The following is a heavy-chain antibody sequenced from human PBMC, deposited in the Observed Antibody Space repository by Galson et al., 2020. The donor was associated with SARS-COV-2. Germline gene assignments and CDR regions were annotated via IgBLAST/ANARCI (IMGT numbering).Heavy chain of an antibody. CDR3: ARDLAQYQLLYPGGY. CDR1: GYTFTDYY. Sequence: ASVKVSCKASGYTFTDYYMHWVRQAPGQGLEWMGWINPNSGGTNYAQKFQGRVTMTRDTSISTAYMELSRLRSDDTAVYFCARDLAQYQLLYPGGYWGQGTLVTVSS. J-gene: IGHJ4*02. D-gene: IGHD2-2*02. CDR2: INPNSGGT. V-gene: IGHV1-2*02.